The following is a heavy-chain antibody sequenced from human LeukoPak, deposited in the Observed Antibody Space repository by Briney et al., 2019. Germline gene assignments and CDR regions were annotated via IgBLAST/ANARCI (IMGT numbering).Heavy chain of an antibody. D-gene: IGHD4-17*01. J-gene: IGHJ2*01. CDR1: GGSISSSSYY. CDR2: IYYSGST. Sequence: PSETLSLTCTVSGGSISSSSYYWGWTRQPPGKGLEWIGSIYYSGSTYYNPSLKSRVTISVDTSKNQFSLKLSSVTAADTAVYYCARAPYGNWYFDLWGRGTLVTVSS. V-gene: IGHV4-39*07. CDR3: ARAPYGNWYFDL.